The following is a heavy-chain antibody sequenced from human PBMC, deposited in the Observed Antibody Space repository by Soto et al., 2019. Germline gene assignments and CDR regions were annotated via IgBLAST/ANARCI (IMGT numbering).Heavy chain of an antibody. CDR1: GFTFSSYA. Sequence: EVQLLESGGGLVQPGGSLRLSCAASGFTFSSYAMSWVRQAPGKGLEWVSASRGDGTGAHYADSVKGRFTISRDNSKNTLYLHMNSLRAEDTAVYYCAKLPQYDILTGYLNYFDYWGQGTLVTVSS. CDR3: AKLPQYDILTGYLNYFDY. D-gene: IGHD3-9*01. V-gene: IGHV3-23*01. J-gene: IGHJ4*02. CDR2: SRGDGTGA.